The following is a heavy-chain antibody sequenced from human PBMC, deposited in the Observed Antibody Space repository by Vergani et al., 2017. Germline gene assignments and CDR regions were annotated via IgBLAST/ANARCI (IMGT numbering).Heavy chain of an antibody. D-gene: IGHD3-22*01. CDR3: ARQHRGYYDSSGYFDY. CDR2: VFHSGNT. V-gene: IGHV4-38-2*01. CDR1: NYSITTGFY. Sequence: QVQLQESGPGLVKPSETLSLTCDFSNYSITTGFYWAWIRQPPGKGLDWIGSVFHSGNTYYNPSLESRVTISADPSKNQFSLQLTSVTAADTALYYCARQHRGYYDSSGYFDYWGQGTLITVSS. J-gene: IGHJ4*02.